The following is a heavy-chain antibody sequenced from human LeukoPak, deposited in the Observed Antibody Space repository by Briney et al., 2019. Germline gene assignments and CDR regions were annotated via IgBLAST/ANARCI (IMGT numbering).Heavy chain of an antibody. V-gene: IGHV4-59*01. CDR1: GGSISSYY. CDR3: ARGSEYYYDSSNFDY. CDR2: IYYSGST. Sequence: SETLSLTCTASGGSISSYYWSWIRQPPGKGLEWIGYIYYSGSTNYNPSLKSRVTISVDTPKNQFSLKLSSLTAADTAVYYCARGSEYYYDSSNFDYWGQGTLVTVSS. J-gene: IGHJ4*02. D-gene: IGHD3-22*01.